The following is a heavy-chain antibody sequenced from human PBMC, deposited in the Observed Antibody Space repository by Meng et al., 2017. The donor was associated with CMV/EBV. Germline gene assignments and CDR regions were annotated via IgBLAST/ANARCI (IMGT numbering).Heavy chain of an antibody. Sequence: GESLKISCAASGFTFSSYSMNWVRQAPGKGLEWVSSISSSSSYIYYADSVKGRFTISRDNAENSLYLQMNSLRAEDTAVYYCARAGGVRLLGDAFDIWGQGTMVTVSS. D-gene: IGHD2-15*01. CDR3: ARAGGVRLLGDAFDI. J-gene: IGHJ3*02. CDR2: ISSSSSYI. V-gene: IGHV3-21*01. CDR1: GFTFSSYS.